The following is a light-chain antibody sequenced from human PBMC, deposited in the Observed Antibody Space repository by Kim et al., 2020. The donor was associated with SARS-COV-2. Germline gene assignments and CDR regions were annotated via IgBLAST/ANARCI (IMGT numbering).Light chain of an antibody. CDR2: GKN. CDR1: SLRSYY. V-gene: IGLV3-19*01. Sequence: ALGQTVRITCQGDSLRSYYASWYQKKPEQAPILVIYGKNNRPSGIPDRFSGSSSGNTASLTITGTQAGDEADYYCNSRDSNNNVLFGGGTRLTVL. J-gene: IGLJ2*01. CDR3: NSRDSNNNVL.